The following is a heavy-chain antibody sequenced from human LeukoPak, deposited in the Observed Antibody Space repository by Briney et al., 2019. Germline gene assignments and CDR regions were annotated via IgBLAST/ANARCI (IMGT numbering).Heavy chain of an antibody. D-gene: IGHD3-10*01. J-gene: IGHJ4*02. CDR3: ARGRGITMVRGVRRPTYFDY. CDR2: ISAYNGNT. V-gene: IGHV1-18*01. Sequence: ASVKISCKALGDTFSSYGISWVRQTPGQGLEWMGWISAYNGNTNYEQKLQGRGTMTTDTSTSTAYMELRSLRSDDTAVCYCARGRGITMVRGVRRPTYFDYWGQGTLVTVSS. CDR1: GDTFSSYG.